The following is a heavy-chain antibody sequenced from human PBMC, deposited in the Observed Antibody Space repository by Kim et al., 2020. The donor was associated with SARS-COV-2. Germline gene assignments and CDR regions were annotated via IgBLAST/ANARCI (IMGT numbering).Heavy chain of an antibody. J-gene: IGHJ6*02. CDR1: GGSISSSSYY. D-gene: IGHD3-9*01. V-gene: IGHV4-39*01. CDR3: ASISLAELTGLYYYYYGMDV. CDR2: IYYSGST. Sequence: SETLSLTCTVSGGSISSSSYYWGWIRQPPGKGLEWIGSIYYSGSTYYNPSLKSRVTISVDTSKNQFSLKLSSVTAADTAVYYCASISLAELTGLYYYYYGMDVWGQGTTVTVSS.